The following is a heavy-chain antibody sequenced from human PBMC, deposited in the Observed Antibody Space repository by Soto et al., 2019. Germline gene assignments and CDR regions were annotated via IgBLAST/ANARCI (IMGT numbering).Heavy chain of an antibody. CDR1: GYTFTSYD. CDR2: MNPNSGNT. J-gene: IGHJ3*02. CDR3: ARESGWVGAFDI. Sequence: QVQLVQSGAEVKKPGASVKVSCKASGYTFTSYDINWVRQATGQGLEWMGWMNPNSGNTGYAQKFKSRVTMTRNTSISTAYMELSSLRSEDSAVYYCARESGWVGAFDIWGHGTMVTVSS. V-gene: IGHV1-8*01. D-gene: IGHD6-19*01.